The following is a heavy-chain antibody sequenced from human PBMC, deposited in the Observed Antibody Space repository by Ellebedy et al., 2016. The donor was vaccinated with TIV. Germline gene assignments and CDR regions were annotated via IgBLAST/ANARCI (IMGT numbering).Heavy chain of an antibody. CDR2: IYNADTT. J-gene: IGHJ6*02. D-gene: IGHD1-14*01. CDR1: GFSVSENY. V-gene: IGHV3-53*01. Sequence: GGSLRLSCAASGFSVSENYISWVRQAPGEGLEWVSVIYNADTTYYADSVRGRLTISRDNLKNTVYLQLNSLRAEDTAVYYCARDSSRRGMDVWGQGTTVVVSS. CDR3: ARDSSRRGMDV.